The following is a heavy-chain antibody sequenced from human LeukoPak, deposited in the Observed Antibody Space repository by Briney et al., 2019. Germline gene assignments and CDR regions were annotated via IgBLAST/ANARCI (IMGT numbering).Heavy chain of an antibody. CDR2: IIPILGIA. J-gene: IGHJ5*02. CDR1: GGTFISYA. D-gene: IGHD6-13*01. V-gene: IGHV1-69*04. Sequence: SVKVSSKASGGTFISYAISWVRQAPGQGLEWMGRIIPILGIANYAQKFQGRVTITADKSTSTAYMELSSLRSEDTAVYYCARAWYSSSWYPGNNWFDPWGQGTLVTVSS. CDR3: ARAWYSSSWYPGNNWFDP.